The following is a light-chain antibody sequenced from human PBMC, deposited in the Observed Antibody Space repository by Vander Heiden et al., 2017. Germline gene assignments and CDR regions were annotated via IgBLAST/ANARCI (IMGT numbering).Light chain of an antibody. Sequence: DIVMTQSPDSLAVSLGERAPINCKSSQNVLYNSKKKNYLAWYQQKPGQPPKVLIYGASTREFGVPDRFSGSGYGTDFTLTISNRQAEDVAVYYCQQDVSTPLTFRGGAKVGIK. J-gene: IGKJ4*01. V-gene: IGKV4-1*01. CDR2: GAS. CDR1: QNVLYNSKKKNY. CDR3: QQDVSTPLT.